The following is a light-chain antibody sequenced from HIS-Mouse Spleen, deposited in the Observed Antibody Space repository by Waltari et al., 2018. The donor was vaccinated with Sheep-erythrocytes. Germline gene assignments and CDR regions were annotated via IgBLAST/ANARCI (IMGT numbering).Light chain of an antibody. CDR1: KLGDKY. CDR2: QDS. V-gene: IGLV3-1*01. J-gene: IGLJ2*01. Sequence: SYELTQPPSVSVSPGQTASITCSGDKLGDKYACWYQQKPGQSPVLVIYQDSKRPSGVPRRCAGSNSGNTATLTISGTQAMDEADYYCQAWDSSTAWNVVFGGGTKLTVL. CDR3: QAWDSSTAWNVV.